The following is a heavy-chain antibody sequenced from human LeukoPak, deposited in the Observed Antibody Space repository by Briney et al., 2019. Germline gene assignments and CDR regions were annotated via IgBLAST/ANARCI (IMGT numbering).Heavy chain of an antibody. D-gene: IGHD2-2*01. Sequence: GGTLRLSCVVSGFSISSYGMSWVRQAPGKGLEWVSAIKGRFTISSDNSKNTLYLQMNSLRAEDTAVYYCARDLGGACTSCYLPDAFDIWGQGTMVTVSS. V-gene: IGHV3-23*01. CDR3: ARDLGGACTSCYLPDAFDI. J-gene: IGHJ3*02. CDR2: I. CDR1: GFSISSYG.